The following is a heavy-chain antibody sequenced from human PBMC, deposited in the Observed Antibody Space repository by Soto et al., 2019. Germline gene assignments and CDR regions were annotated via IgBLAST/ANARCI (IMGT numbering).Heavy chain of an antibody. CDR2: IHHSGAI. J-gene: IGHJ6*02. Sequence: SETMSLTCTVSGGSINSDYYHWTWIRQSPGKGLEWIGYIHHSGAILYNPSFKSRLAISVDTSKNQFSLHLSSVTDTDTAVYFCAREDDGGDSLDVWGQGTTVTVSS. CDR1: GGSINSDYYH. CDR3: AREDDGGDSLDV. D-gene: IGHD2-21*02. V-gene: IGHV4-30-4*08.